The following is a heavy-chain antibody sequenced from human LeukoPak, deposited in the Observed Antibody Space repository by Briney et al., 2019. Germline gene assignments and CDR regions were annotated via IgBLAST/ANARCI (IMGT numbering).Heavy chain of an antibody. V-gene: IGHV4-39*07. CDR2: INHSGST. Sequence: SETLSLTCTVSGGSISSSSYYWSWIRQPPGKGLEWIGEINHSGSTNYNPSLKSRVTISVDTSKNQFSLKLSSVTAADTAVYYCALGLWSWPMYYFDYWGQGTLVTVSS. CDR3: ALGLWSWPMYYFDY. CDR1: GGSISSSSYY. J-gene: IGHJ4*02. D-gene: IGHD4/OR15-4a*01.